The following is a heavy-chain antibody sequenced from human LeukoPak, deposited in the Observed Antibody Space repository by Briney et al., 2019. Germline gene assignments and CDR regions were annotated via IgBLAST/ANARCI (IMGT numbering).Heavy chain of an antibody. CDR1: GFTFGDYA. CDR2: IRSKVYGGTT. Sequence: GGSLRLSCTASGFTFGDYAMSWVRQAPGKGLEWVGFIRSKVYGGTTEYAASVKGRFTISRDYSKSIAYLQMNSLKTEDTAVYYCTRARFYYDSSGFSYYFDYWGQGALVTVSS. CDR3: TRARFYYDSSGFSYYFDY. D-gene: IGHD3-22*01. V-gene: IGHV3-49*04. J-gene: IGHJ4*02.